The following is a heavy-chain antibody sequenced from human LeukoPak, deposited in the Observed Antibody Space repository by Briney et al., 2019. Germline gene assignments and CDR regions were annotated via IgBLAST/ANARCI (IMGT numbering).Heavy chain of an antibody. CDR2: ISYDGSNK. CDR3: AKDRPAYSSGWYYFDY. J-gene: IGHJ4*02. D-gene: IGHD6-19*01. Sequence: GGSLRLSCAASGFTFSSYGMHWVRQAPGKGLEWVAVISYDGSNKYYADSVEGRFTISRDNSKNTLYLQMNSLRAEDTAVYYCAKDRPAYSSGWYYFDYWGQGTLVTVSS. CDR1: GFTFSSYG. V-gene: IGHV3-30*18.